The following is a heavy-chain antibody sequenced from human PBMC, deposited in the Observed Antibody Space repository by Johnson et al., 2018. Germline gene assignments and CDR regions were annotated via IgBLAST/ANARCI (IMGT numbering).Heavy chain of an antibody. CDR2: TSYDGSKK. CDR3: ARGSMGSGLGGADTFDI. J-gene: IGHJ3*02. D-gene: IGHD6-19*01. V-gene: IGHV3-30-3*01. CDR1: GFTFSSYA. Sequence: QVQLVESGGGVVQPGRSLRLSCAASGFTFSSYAMHWVRQAPGKGLEWVSLTSYDGSKKYYADSVKGRFPISRDNSKNTVFLQMNSLRAADTAVYYCARGSMGSGLGGADTFDIWGQGTMVTVSS.